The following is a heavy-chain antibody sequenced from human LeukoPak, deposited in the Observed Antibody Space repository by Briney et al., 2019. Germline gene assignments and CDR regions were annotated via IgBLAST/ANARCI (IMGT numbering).Heavy chain of an antibody. CDR1: GFTFSDYY. V-gene: IGHV3-11*01. Sequence: GGSLRLSCAASGFTFSDYYMSWIRQAPGKGLEWVSYIRTSGSTIYYADSVKGRFTISRDNAKNSVYLQMNSLRAEDTAVYYCVRGNDYGGPHYWGQGTLVTVSS. D-gene: IGHD4-23*01. CDR3: VRGNDYGGPHY. J-gene: IGHJ4*02. CDR2: IRTSGSTI.